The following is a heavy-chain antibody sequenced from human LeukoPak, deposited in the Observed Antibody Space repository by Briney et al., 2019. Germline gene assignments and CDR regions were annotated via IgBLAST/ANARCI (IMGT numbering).Heavy chain of an antibody. CDR3: ARGSSGYYIGYFDY. Sequence: GGSLRLSCAASGFTFSSYWMTWVRQAPGKGLEWVANMNQDGSKIYYVDSLKGRFTISRDNAKSSLYLQMNGLRAEDTAVYYCARGSSGYYIGYFDYWGQGTLVTVSS. CDR1: GFTFSSYW. J-gene: IGHJ4*02. CDR2: MNQDGSKI. V-gene: IGHV3-7*01. D-gene: IGHD3-22*01.